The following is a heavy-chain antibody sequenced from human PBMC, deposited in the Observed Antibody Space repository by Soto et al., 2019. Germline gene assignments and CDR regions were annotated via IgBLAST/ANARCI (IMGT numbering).Heavy chain of an antibody. J-gene: IGHJ4*02. V-gene: IGHV3-23*01. CDR2: ISAAGGSS. CDR3: AKDSGRGSADYYFDC. Sequence: GGSLRLSCAASGFPFSIYAMTWVRQAPGKGLEWVSVISAAGGSSYYADSVKGRLSISRDNSKNILYLQMNSLRAEDTAVYFCAKDSGRGSADYYFDCWGQGTLVTVSS. D-gene: IGHD3-10*01. CDR1: GFPFSIYA.